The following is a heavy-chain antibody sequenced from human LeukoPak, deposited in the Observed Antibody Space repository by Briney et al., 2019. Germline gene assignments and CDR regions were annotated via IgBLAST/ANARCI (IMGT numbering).Heavy chain of an antibody. CDR1: GFTFSSYE. D-gene: IGHD6-19*01. Sequence: GGSLRLSCAASGFTFSSYEMNWVRQAPGKGLEWHSYISSSGTTKYYADSVKGRFTISRDNAKNSLYLQMNSLRAEDTAVYYCARGSYSSGYYFDYWGQGTLVTVSS. V-gene: IGHV3-48*03. CDR2: ISSSGTTK. CDR3: ARGSYSSGYYFDY. J-gene: IGHJ4*02.